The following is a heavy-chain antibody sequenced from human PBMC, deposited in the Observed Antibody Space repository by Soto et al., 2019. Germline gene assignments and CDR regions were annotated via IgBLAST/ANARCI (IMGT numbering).Heavy chain of an antibody. Sequence: QVHLVESGGGVVQPGRSLRLSCAVSGFTFSAFGMHWVRQAPGKGLEWVAIISYDGILKYYADSVKGRFTISRDTSKGALDLHMNSLTPEDTAVYYCAKDFKVSGGHYVSLNYYYGIDVWGQGTTVTVSS. CDR2: ISYDGILK. D-gene: IGHD3-10*01. J-gene: IGHJ6*02. V-gene: IGHV3-30*18. CDR3: AKDFKVSGGHYVSLNYYYGIDV. CDR1: GFTFSAFG.